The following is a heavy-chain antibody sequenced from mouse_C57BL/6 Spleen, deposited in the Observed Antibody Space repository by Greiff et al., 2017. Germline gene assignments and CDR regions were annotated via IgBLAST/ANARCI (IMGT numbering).Heavy chain of an antibody. D-gene: IGHD1-1*01. J-gene: IGHJ1*03. V-gene: IGHV1-26*01. CDR2: INPNNGGT. Sequence: VQLQQSGPELVKPGASVKISCKASGYTFTDYYMNWVKQSHGKSLEWIGDINPNNGGTSYNQKFKGKATLTVDTSSSTAYMELRSLTSEDFAVYYCARGGSSYEYWYGDVWGTGTTVTVSS. CDR1: GYTFTDYY. CDR3: ARGGSSYEYWYGDV.